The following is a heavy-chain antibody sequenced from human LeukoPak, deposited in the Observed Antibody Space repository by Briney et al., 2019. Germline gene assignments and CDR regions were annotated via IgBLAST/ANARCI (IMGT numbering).Heavy chain of an antibody. CDR1: GYTFTSYD. D-gene: IGHD6-13*01. Sequence: GASVKVSCKASGYTFTSYDTNWVRQATGQGLEWMGWMNPNSGNTGYAQKFQGRVTMTRNTSISTAYMELSSLRSEDTAVYYCARGRYSSSWQYYYYYYMDVWGKGTTVTVSS. CDR3: ARGRYSSSWQYYYYYYMDV. CDR2: MNPNSGNT. J-gene: IGHJ6*03. V-gene: IGHV1-8*01.